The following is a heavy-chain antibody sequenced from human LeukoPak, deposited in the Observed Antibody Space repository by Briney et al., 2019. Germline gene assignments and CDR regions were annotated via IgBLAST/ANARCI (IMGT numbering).Heavy chain of an antibody. Sequence: RSGGSLRLPCAASGFTFSSYSRNWVRQAPGKGLEWVSDISSSSSTIYYADSVKGRFTISRDNAKNSLYLQMNSLRDEDTAVYYCARDGMRYCSSTSCYYYYYGMDVWGQGTTVPVSS. CDR1: GFTFSSYS. D-gene: IGHD2-2*01. V-gene: IGHV3-48*02. CDR2: ISSSSSTI. CDR3: ARDGMRYCSSTSCYYYYYGMDV. J-gene: IGHJ6*02.